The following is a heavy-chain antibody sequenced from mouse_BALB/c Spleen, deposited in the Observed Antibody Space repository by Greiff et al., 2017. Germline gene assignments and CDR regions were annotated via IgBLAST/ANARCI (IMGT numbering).Heavy chain of an antibody. CDR3: AGGNAWFAY. V-gene: IGHV1-54*01. CDR2: INPGSGGT. CDR1: GYAFTNYL. J-gene: IGHJ3*01. D-gene: IGHD2-1*01. Sequence: VQLQESGAELVRPGTSVKVSCKASGYAFTNYLIEWVKQRPGQGLEWIGVINPGSGGTNYNEKFKGKATLTADKSSSTAYMQLSSLTSDDSAVYFCAGGNAWFAYWGQGTLVTVSA.